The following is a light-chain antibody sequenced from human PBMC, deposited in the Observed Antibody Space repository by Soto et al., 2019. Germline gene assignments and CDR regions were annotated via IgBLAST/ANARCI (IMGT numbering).Light chain of an antibody. CDR1: QSVSTNY. CDR2: GAS. CDR3: QQYGSVPLT. Sequence: EIVLRQSPGTLSLSPGERATLSCRASQSVSTNYLAWYQQKPGQAPRLLIYGASSRATGIPDRFSGSGSGADFALTISRLEPEDFAVYYCQQYGSVPLTFGGGTKVEIK. J-gene: IGKJ4*01. V-gene: IGKV3-20*01.